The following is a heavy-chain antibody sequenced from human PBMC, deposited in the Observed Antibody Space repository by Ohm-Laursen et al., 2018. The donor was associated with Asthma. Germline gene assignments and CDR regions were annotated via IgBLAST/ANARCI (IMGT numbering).Heavy chain of an antibody. V-gene: IGHV1-69*01. CDR1: GGTFSSYG. CDR3: ARDRFIAVAGTWHYYGMDV. CDR2: IIPIFGTA. D-gene: IGHD6-19*01. J-gene: IGHJ6*02. Sequence: SSVKVSCKASGGTFSSYGISWVRQAPGQGLEWMGGIIPIFGTANYAQKFQGRVTITADESTSTAYMELSSLRSEDTAVYYCARDRFIAVAGTWHYYGMDVWGQGTTVTVSS.